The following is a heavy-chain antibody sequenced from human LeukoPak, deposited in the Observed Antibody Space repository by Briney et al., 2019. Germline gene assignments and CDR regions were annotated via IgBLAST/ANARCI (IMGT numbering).Heavy chain of an antibody. CDR1: GGSISSGNYY. CDR3: ARSNNDY. J-gene: IGHJ4*02. V-gene: IGHV4-61*02. CDR2: IYTSGST. Sequence: PSETLSLTCTVSGGSISSGNYYWSWIRQPAGKGLEWIGRIYTSGSTNYNPSLKSRVTISMDTSKNQFSLKLSSVTAADTAVYYCARSNNDYWGQGTLVTVSS. D-gene: IGHD1/OR15-1a*01.